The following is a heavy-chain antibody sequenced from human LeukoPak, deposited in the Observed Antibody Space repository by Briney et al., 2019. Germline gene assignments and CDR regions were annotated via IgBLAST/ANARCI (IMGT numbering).Heavy chain of an antibody. CDR2: IYYTGST. V-gene: IGHV4-59*01. CDR3: ARDLGMVRGNYYGMDV. D-gene: IGHD3-10*01. J-gene: IGHJ6*02. CDR1: GGSISSYH. Sequence: SETLSLTCTVSGGSISSYHWSWIRQPPGKGLEWIGHIYYTGSTNYNPSLKSRVTISLDTSKNQFSLKLSSVTAADTAVYYCARDLGMVRGNYYGMDVWGQGTTVTVSS.